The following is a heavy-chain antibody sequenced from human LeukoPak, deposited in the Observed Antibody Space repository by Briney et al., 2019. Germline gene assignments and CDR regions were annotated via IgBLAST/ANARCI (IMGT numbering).Heavy chain of an antibody. CDR3: AREMSV. J-gene: IGHJ3*01. CDR2: ISDNGGVT. V-gene: IGHV3-23*01. Sequence: GGSLRLSCAASGFTFSSYAMSWVRQAPGKGLEWVSIISDNGGVTFYADSVKGRFTISRENSKNTLYLQMTSLRAEDTAMYYCAREMSVWGQGTMVTVSS. CDR1: GFTFSSYA.